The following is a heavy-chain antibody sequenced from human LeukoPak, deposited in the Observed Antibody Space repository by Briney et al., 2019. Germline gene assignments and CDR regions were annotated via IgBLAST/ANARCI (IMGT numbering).Heavy chain of an antibody. CDR1: GGTFSIYA. D-gene: IGHD1-26*01. Sequence: SVTVSCKASGGTFSIYAISWVRQAPGQGLEWMGRIIPIFGTANYAQRFQGRVTITTDESTSTAYMELSSLRSDDTAVYYCARDLPRLVGARRATDYWGQGTLVTVSS. CDR3: ARDLPRLVGARRATDY. CDR2: IIPIFGTA. V-gene: IGHV1-69*05. J-gene: IGHJ4*02.